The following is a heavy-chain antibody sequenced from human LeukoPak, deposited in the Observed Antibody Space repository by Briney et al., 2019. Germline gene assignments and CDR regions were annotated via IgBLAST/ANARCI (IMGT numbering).Heavy chain of an antibody. CDR2: INPNSGGT. CDR3: ASGYYGSGSSPDY. CDR1: GYTFTGYY. J-gene: IGHJ4*02. D-gene: IGHD3-10*01. V-gene: IGHV1-2*02. Sequence: ASVKVSCKASGYTFTGYYMHWVRQAPGQGLEWMGWINPNSGGTNYAQKFQGRVTTTRDTSISTAYMELSRLRSDDTAVYYCASGYYGSGSSPDYWGQGTLVTVSS.